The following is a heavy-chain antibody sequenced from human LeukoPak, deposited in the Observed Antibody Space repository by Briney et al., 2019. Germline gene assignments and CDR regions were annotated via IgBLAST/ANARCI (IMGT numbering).Heavy chain of an antibody. CDR2: TYYRSKWNN. D-gene: IGHD1-26*01. CDR1: GDSVSSNSVA. J-gene: IGHJ4*02. CDR3: ARSGFIVGTTTIDH. V-gene: IGHV6-1*01. Sequence: SQTLSLTCAISGDSVSSNSVAWNWIRQSPSRGLEWLGRTYYRSKWNNDYAVSVKSRITINPDTAKNQFSLQLNSVTPEDTAMYYCARSGFIVGTTTIDHWGQGTLVTVSS.